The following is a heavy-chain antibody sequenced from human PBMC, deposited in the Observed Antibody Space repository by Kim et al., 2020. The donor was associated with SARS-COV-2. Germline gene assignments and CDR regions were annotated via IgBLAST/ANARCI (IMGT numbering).Heavy chain of an antibody. CDR3: ARGLWGGWFDP. Sequence: TGDAQKFQGRATMHRNTSISTAYMERSSLRSEDTAVYYCARGLWGGWFDPWGQGTLVTVSS. D-gene: IGHD3-10*01. CDR2: T. J-gene: IGHJ5*02. V-gene: IGHV1-8*01.